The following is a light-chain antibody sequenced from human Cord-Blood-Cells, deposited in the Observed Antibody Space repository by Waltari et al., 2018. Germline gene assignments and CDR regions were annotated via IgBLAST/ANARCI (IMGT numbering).Light chain of an antibody. CDR2: DVS. CDR3: CSYAGSSFV. J-gene: IGLJ1*01. CDR1: SIDVGGYNY. V-gene: IGLV2-11*01. Sequence: QYALTQPRSVSGSPGQAVTISCPGTSIDVGGYNYVSWYQQHPGKAPKLMIYDVSKRPSGVPDRFSGSKSGNTASLTISGLQAEDEADYYCCSYAGSSFVFGTGTKVTVL.